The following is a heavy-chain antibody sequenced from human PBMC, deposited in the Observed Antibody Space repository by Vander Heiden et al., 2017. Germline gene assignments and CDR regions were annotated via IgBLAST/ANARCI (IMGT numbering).Heavy chain of an antibody. CDR1: GFTFSSYR. V-gene: IGHV3-21*01. D-gene: IGHD4-17*01. Sequence: EVQLVESGGGLVKPGGSLRLSCAASGFTFSSYRMNWVRQAPGKGLEWVSSISSSSSYIYYADSVKGRFTISRDNAKNSLYLQMNSLRAEDTAVYYCARVGTTVTTNWFDPWGQGTLVTVSS. CDR2: ISSSSSYI. J-gene: IGHJ5*02. CDR3: ARVGTTVTTNWFDP.